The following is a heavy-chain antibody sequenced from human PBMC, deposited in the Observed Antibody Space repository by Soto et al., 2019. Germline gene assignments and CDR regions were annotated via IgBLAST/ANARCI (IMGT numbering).Heavy chain of an antibody. J-gene: IGHJ5*02. V-gene: IGHV4-34*01. D-gene: IGHD3-10*01. CDR1: GGSFRGYY. Sequence: PSDTMSLTCAVYGGSFRGYYWSWIRQPPGKGLEWIGEINHSGSTNYNPSLKSRVTISVDTSKNQFSLKLSSVTAADTAVYYCARGNQYYYGSGSYYNNWFDPRCQGTLVTVSS. CDR3: ARGNQYYYGSGSYYNNWFDP. CDR2: INHSGST.